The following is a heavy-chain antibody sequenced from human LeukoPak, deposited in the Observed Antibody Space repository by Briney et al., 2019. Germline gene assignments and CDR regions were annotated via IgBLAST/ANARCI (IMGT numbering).Heavy chain of an antibody. D-gene: IGHD3-9*01. J-gene: IGHJ4*02. Sequence: PSETLSLTCTVSGGSISSSSYYWGWIRQPPGKGLEWIGSIYYSGSTYYNPSLKSRVTISVDTSKNQFSLKLSSVTAADTAVYYCARVGRIGGGFDPDYWGQGTLVTVSS. CDR2: IYYSGST. V-gene: IGHV4-39*07. CDR3: ARVGRIGGGFDPDY. CDR1: GGSISSSSYY.